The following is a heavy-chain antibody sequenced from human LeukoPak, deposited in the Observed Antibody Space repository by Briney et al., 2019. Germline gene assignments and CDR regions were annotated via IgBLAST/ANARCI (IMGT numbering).Heavy chain of an antibody. CDR3: ARETSQKGAHYMDV. J-gene: IGHJ6*03. Sequence: PSETPSLTCSVSGGSISSDYWSWIRQPPGKGLEWIGTIYYSGRTYYSQSLKSRVTISVDTSKNHFSLKLSSLTAADTAVYYCARETSQKGAHYMDVWGKGTTVTISS. CDR2: IYYSGRT. V-gene: IGHV4-39*07. D-gene: IGHD3-16*01. CDR1: GGSISSDY.